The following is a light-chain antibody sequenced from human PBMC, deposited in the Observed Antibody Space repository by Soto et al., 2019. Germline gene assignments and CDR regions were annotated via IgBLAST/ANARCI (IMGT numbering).Light chain of an antibody. CDR2: RDS. V-gene: IGLV1-47*01. CDR1: SSSIGSNY. Sequence: QLVLTQPPSASGTPGQRVTISCSESSSSIGSNYIYWYQQLPGTAPKLLIYRDSQRLSGVPDRFSGSKSGTSASLAISGLRSEDEADYYCAAWDDSLRGWVFGGGTKLTVL. CDR3: AAWDDSLRGWV. J-gene: IGLJ3*02.